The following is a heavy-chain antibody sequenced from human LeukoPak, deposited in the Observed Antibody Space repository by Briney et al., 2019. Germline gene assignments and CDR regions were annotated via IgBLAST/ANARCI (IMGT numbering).Heavy chain of an antibody. CDR3: AREANYYGSGSSSGFDP. CDR1: GGSFSGYY. V-gene: IGHV4-34*01. D-gene: IGHD3-10*01. J-gene: IGHJ5*02. CDR2: INHSGST. Sequence: SETLSLTCAVYGGSFSGYYWSRIRQPPGKGLEWIGEINHSGSTNYNPSLKSRVTISVDTSKNQFSLKLSSVTAADTAVYYCAREANYYGSGSSSGFDPWGQGTLVTVSS.